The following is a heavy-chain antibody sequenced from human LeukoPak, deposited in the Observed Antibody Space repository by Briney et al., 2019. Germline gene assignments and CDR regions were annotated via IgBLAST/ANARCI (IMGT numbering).Heavy chain of an antibody. CDR3: ARVSAGGGSEWVEN. CDR2: ITYSGRA. Sequence: PSETLSLTCTVSGDTITDYYWSWIRQPPGKGLEWIGYITYSGRATYNPPVKSRVTISLATSRTQFSLSLTSVTAADTAVYYCARVSAGGGSEWVENWGQGTLVTVSS. J-gene: IGHJ4*02. D-gene: IGHD1-26*01. V-gene: IGHV4-59*01. CDR1: GDTITDYY.